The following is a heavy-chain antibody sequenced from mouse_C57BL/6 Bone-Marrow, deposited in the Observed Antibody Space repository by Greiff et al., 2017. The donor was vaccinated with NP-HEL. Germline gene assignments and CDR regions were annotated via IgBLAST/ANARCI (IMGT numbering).Heavy chain of an antibody. Sequence: EVMLVESGGGLVKPGGSLKLSCAASGFTFSSYAMSWVRQTPEKRLEWVATISDGGSYTYYPDNVKGRFTISRDNAKNNLYLQMSHLKSEDTAMYYCAREGYYGSRGIWFAYWGQGTLVTVSA. CDR3: AREGYYGSRGIWFAY. J-gene: IGHJ3*01. D-gene: IGHD1-1*01. V-gene: IGHV5-4*01. CDR2: ISDGGSYT. CDR1: GFTFSSYA.